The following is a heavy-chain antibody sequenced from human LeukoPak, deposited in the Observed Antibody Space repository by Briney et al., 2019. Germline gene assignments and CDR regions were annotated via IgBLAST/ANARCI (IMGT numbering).Heavy chain of an antibody. D-gene: IGHD3-22*01. V-gene: IGHV4-39*06. CDR3: AREAYYYDSSGAYCFDY. Sequence: PSETLCLTRTVSGGSICISSSYCGWARQPAGEGLEWIGRIFFSGSTYYNPSLKGRVTISVDTSKNQFTLQLSSVTAADTAVYYCAREAYYYDSSGAYCFDYWGQGTLVTVSS. CDR1: GGSICISSSY. J-gene: IGHJ4*02. CDR2: IFFSGST.